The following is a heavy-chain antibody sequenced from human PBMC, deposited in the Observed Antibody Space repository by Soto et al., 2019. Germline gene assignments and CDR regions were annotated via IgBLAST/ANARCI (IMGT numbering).Heavy chain of an antibody. CDR3: ARYWNLYYFDY. D-gene: IGHD1-7*01. CDR1: GGSFSGYY. V-gene: IGHV4-34*01. Sequence: SETLSLTCAVYGGSFSGYYWSWIRQPPGKGLEWIGEINHSGSTNYNPSLKSRVTISVDTSKNQFSLKLSSVTAADTAVYYCARYWNLYYFDYWGQGTLVTVSS. J-gene: IGHJ4*02. CDR2: INHSGST.